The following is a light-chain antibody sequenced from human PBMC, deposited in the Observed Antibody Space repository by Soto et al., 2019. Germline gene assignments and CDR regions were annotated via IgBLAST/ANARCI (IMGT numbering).Light chain of an antibody. CDR3: MQALQTPRT. CDR1: QSLLHSNGYKY. CDR2: LGS. J-gene: IGKJ2*02. V-gene: IGKV2-28*01. Sequence: DIVMTQSPLSLPVTPGEPASISCRSSQSLLHSNGYKYLDWYLQKPGQSPQLLIYLGSNRASGVPDRFSGSGSGTDFTLKISRVEAEDVGVYNCMQALQTPRTFGQGTKLEIK.